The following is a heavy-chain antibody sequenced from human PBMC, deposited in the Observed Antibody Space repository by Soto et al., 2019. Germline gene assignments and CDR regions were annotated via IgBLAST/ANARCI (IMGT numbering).Heavy chain of an antibody. CDR3: ARVFSGSSSGGYWYCDL. V-gene: IGHV4-4*07. D-gene: IGHD6-6*01. Sequence: QVQLQESGPGLVKPSETLSLTCTVSGGSISSYYWSWIRQPAGKGLEWIGHIYTSGSTNYNPSLKSRVTMSVDTSKNQFSLKLSSVTAADTAVYYCARVFSGSSSGGYWYCDLWGRGTLVTVSS. J-gene: IGHJ2*01. CDR1: GGSISSYY. CDR2: IYTSGST.